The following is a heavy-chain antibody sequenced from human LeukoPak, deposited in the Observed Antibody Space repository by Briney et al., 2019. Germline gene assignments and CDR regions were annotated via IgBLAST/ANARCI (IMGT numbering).Heavy chain of an antibody. V-gene: IGHV3-23*01. CDR1: GFTFGSYA. D-gene: IGHD3-22*01. Sequence: PGGSLRLSCAASGFTFGSYAMNWVRQAPGKGLEWVSGISGSGGSTYYADSVKGRFTIFRDNSKNTLSLLMNSLRAEDTAVYYCAKVPYYYDNSGSQGYYFDYWGQGTLVTVSS. CDR3: AKVPYYYDNSGSQGYYFDY. CDR2: ISGSGGST. J-gene: IGHJ4*02.